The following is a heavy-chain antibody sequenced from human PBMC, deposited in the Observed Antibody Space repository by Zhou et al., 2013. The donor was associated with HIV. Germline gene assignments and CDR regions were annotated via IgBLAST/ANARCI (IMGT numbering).Heavy chain of an antibody. D-gene: IGHD3-22*01. CDR2: ISPHNGST. CDR3: ARSSFYYDRSCLFDY. Sequence: QVQLVQSGAEVKKPGASVKVSCKASGYTFTSYGVSWVRQAPGEGLEWLGWISPHNGSTHYAQRVQGRVTLTTETSTSTVYMELRSLGSDDTAVYYCARSSFYYDRSCLFDYWGQGTLVSVSS. V-gene: IGHV1-18*01. J-gene: IGHJ4*02. CDR1: GYTFTSYG.